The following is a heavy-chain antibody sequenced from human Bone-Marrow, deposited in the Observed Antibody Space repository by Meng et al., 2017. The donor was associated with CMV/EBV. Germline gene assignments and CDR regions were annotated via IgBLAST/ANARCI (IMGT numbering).Heavy chain of an antibody. CDR2: MNPNSGNT. V-gene: IGHV1-8*01. CDR3: ARGSACSGGSCYPGDWFDP. J-gene: IGHJ5*02. CDR1: GYTFTSYD. Sequence: ASVKVSCKASGYTFTSYDINWVQQATGQGLEWMGWMNPNSGNTGYAQKFQGRVTMTRNTSISTAYMELSSLRSEDTAVYYCARGSACSGGSCYPGDWFDPWGQGTLVTVSS. D-gene: IGHD2-15*01.